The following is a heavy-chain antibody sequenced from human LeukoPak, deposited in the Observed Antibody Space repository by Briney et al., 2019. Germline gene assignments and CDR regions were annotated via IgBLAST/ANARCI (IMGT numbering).Heavy chain of an antibody. J-gene: IGHJ4*02. V-gene: IGHV4-59*01. CDR1: GGSISSYY. CDR2: IYYSGST. CDR3: ASIQDIVATYFDY. D-gene: IGHD5-12*01. Sequence: SETLSLTCTVSGGSISSYYWSWIRQPPGKGLEWIGYIYYSGSTNYNPSLKSRVTISVDTSKNQFSLKLSSVTAADTAVYYCASIQDIVATYFDYWGRGTLVTVSS.